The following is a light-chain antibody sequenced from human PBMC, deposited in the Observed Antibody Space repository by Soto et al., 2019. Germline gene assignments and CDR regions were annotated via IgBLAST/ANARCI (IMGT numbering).Light chain of an antibody. CDR2: HIF. CDR3: QQYNSWPLT. V-gene: IGKV3D-15*01. Sequence: EIVMTQSPATLSVSPGERATLSCRAIQSVGRDLDWYQQKPGQAPRLVIYHIFTRATGVPPRISGSGSGTEFTLTISSLQSEDFAVYYCQQYNSWPLTFGGGTKVDIK. CDR1: QSVGRD. J-gene: IGKJ4*01.